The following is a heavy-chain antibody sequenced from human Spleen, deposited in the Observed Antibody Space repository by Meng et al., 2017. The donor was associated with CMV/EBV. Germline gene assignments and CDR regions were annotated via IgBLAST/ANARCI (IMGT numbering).Heavy chain of an antibody. J-gene: IGHJ6*02. Sequence: GSLRLSCTVSGGSISSYYWSWIRQPPGKGLEWIGYIYYSGSTNYNPSLKSRVTISVDTSKNQFSLKLSSVTAADTAVYYCARAGGNRVTYYYYGMDVWGQGTTVTVSS. V-gene: IGHV4-59*01. CDR2: IYYSGST. CDR3: ARAGGNRVTYYYYGMDV. CDR1: GGSISSYY. D-gene: IGHD2/OR15-2a*01.